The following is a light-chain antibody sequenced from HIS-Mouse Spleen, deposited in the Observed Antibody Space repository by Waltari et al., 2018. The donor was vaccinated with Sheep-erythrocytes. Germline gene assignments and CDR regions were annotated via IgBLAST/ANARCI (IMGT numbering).Light chain of an antibody. Sequence: QSALTQPRSVSGSPGQSVPISCTGTSSHVGGYNYVLWYQQHPGKAPKLMIYDVSKRPSGVPDRFSGSKSGNTASLTISGLQAEDEADYYCCSYAGSYNHVFATGTKVTVL. CDR1: SSHVGGYNY. CDR3: CSYAGSYNHV. CDR2: DVS. V-gene: IGLV2-11*01. J-gene: IGLJ1*01.